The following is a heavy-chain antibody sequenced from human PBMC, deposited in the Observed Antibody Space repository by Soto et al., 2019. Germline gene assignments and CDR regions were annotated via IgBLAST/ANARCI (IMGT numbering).Heavy chain of an antibody. J-gene: IGHJ4*02. V-gene: IGHV3-23*01. D-gene: IGHD2-2*01. CDR1: GFTFSKYV. Sequence: GGSLRLSCAASGFTFSKYVMTRVRQAPGKGLEWVSSITGSIYSTSYADSVKGRFTISRDNSKNTLYLQMSSLRAEDTAVYYCAKYQPRANFDYWGQGTLVTVSS. CDR2: ITGSIYST. CDR3: AKYQPRANFDY.